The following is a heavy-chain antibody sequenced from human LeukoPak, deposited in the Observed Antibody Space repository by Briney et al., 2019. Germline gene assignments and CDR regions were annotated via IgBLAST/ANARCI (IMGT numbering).Heavy chain of an antibody. CDR1: GGSISSSSYY. D-gene: IGHD3-3*01. J-gene: IGHJ5*02. CDR2: IYYSGST. V-gene: IGHV4-39*07. Sequence: PSETLSLTCTVSGGSISSSSYYWGWIRQPPGKGLEWIGSIYYSGSTYYNPSLKSRVTISVDTSKNQFSLKLSSVTAADTAVYYCAREDDFWSGYYGINWFDPWGQGTLVTVYS. CDR3: AREDDFWSGYYGINWFDP.